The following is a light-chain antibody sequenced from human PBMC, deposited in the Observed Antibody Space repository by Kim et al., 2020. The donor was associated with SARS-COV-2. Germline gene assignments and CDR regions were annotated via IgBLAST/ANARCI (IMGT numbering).Light chain of an antibody. V-gene: IGKV3-20*01. CDR3: QQCDDSPWT. Sequence: EIVLMQSPGTLSLSPGERATLSCRTSQSVSTKYLGWYQQKPGQAPRLLIYGTSNRAAGVPDRFSGSGSATDFTLIISRLEPEDFAVYYCQQCDDSPWTFGQGTKVDIK. CDR1: QSVSTKY. J-gene: IGKJ1*01. CDR2: GTS.